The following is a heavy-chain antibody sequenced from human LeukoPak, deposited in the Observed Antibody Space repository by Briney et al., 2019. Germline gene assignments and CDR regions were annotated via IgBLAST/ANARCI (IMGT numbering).Heavy chain of an antibody. CDR1: RYPLDHFV. J-gene: IGHJ4*02. Sequence: GAAVTVSCKASRYPLDHFVLTWVRQAPGQELKWMGWINAFNCNTHYAQTFRGRLTMTTDTSTTTAYLELRSLKSDDTAVYYCARDRLGGVLTGESHYWGQGTLVTVSS. CDR2: INAFNCNT. V-gene: IGHV1-18*01. D-gene: IGHD1-14*01. CDR3: ARDRLGGVLTGESHY.